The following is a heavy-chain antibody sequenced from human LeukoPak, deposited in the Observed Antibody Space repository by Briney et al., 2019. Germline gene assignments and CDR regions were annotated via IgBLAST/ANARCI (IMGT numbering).Heavy chain of an antibody. CDR1: GGSISSYY. CDR2: IYTSGST. J-gene: IGHJ3*02. D-gene: IGHD3-22*01. V-gene: IGHV4-4*07. CDR3: ARSAYYYDSSGYYWDAFDI. Sequence: SETLSLTCTVSGGSISSYYWSWIRQPAGKGLEWIGRIYTSGSTNYNPSLKSRVTMSVDTSKNQFSPKLSSVTAADTAVYYCARSAYYYDSSGYYWDAFDIWGQGTMVTVSS.